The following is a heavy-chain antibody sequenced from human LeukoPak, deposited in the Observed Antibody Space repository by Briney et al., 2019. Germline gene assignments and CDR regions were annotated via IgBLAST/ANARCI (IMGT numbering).Heavy chain of an antibody. J-gene: IGHJ4*02. CDR3: AKPARTXXTDX. Sequence: GGSLRLSCAASGFTFSSYSMNWVRQAPGKGLEWVSGINGSGGSTYYAGSVKGRFTISRDNSKNTLYLQMNSLRAEDTAVYYCAKPARTXXTDXXXQGXLVTVX. CDR1: GFTFSSYS. D-gene: IGHD1-14*01. V-gene: IGHV3-23*01. CDR2: INGSGGST.